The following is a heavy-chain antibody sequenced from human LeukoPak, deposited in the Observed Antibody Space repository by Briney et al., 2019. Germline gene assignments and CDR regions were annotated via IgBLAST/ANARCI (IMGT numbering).Heavy chain of an antibody. CDR3: ARVDSSSPYNWFDP. CDR1: GGSISSYY. V-gene: IGHV4-59*08. Sequence: SETLSLTCTVSGGSISSYYWNWIRQPPGKGLEWIGYIYYSGSTNYNPSLKSRVTISVDTSKNQFSLKLSSVTAADTAVYYCARVDSSSPYNWFDPWGQGTLVTVSS. J-gene: IGHJ5*02. D-gene: IGHD6-6*01. CDR2: IYYSGST.